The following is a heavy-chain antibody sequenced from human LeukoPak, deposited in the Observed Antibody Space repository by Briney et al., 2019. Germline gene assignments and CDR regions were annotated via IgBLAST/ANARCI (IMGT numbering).Heavy chain of an antibody. Sequence: GESLKTSCKGSGYNFNTYWVAWVRQLPGKGLEWMGFSRPMNSDVRYSPSFQGQVTISADRSINTAYLQWNSLTASDTAMYYCASRPFETTVVPWDFYWGQGTQVTVSS. D-gene: IGHD4-23*01. CDR2: SRPMNSDV. CDR3: ASRPFETTVVPWDFY. J-gene: IGHJ1*01. CDR1: GYNFNTYW. V-gene: IGHV5-51*01.